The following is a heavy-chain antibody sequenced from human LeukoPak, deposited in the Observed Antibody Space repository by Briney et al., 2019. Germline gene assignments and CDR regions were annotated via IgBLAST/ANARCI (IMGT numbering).Heavy chain of an antibody. V-gene: IGHV4-4*07. CDR3: ARYDAFDI. J-gene: IGHJ3*02. CDR1: GGSISSYY. Sequence: SETLSLTCTVSGGSISSYYWRWLRQPAGKGLEWLERIYTSGSTNYNPSLKRRVTMSVDTSKNQYSLKLSSVTAADTAVYYCARYDAFDIWGQGTMVTVSS. CDR2: IYTSGST.